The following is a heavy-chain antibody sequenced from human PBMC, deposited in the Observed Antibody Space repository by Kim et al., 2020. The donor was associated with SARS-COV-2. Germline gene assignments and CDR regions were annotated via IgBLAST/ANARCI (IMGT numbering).Heavy chain of an antibody. CDR3: AREYDYVWGSYRQEFDY. J-gene: IGHJ4*01. D-gene: IGHD3-16*02. CDR1: GFTFSSYA. CDR2: ISYDGSNK. Sequence: GGSLRLSCAASGFTFSSYAMHWVRQAPGKGLEWVAVISYDGSNKYYADSVKGRFTISRDNSKNTLYLQMNSLRAEDTAVYYCAREYDYVWGSYRQEFDY. V-gene: IGHV3-30*04.